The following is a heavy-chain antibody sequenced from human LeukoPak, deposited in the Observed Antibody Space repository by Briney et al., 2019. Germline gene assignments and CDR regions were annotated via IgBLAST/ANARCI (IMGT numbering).Heavy chain of an antibody. CDR2: MNPNSGNT. D-gene: IGHD6-13*01. CDR1: GYTFTSYD. Sequence: ASVKVSCKASGYTFTSYDINWVRQATGQGLEWMGWMNPNSGNTGYAQKFQGRVTMTRNTSISTAYMELSSLRSEDTAVYYCASFWFGSIYSSSWYITDYWGQGTLVTVSS. J-gene: IGHJ4*02. CDR3: ASFWFGSIYSSSWYITDY. V-gene: IGHV1-8*01.